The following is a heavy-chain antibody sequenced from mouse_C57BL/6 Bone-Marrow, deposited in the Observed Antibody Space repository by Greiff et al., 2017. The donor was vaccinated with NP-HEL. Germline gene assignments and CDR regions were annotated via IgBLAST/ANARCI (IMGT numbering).Heavy chain of an antibody. V-gene: IGHV14-4*01. CDR3: TTGVGSSKEFAY. CDR2: IDPENGDT. Sequence: VQLKQSGAELVRPGASVKLSCTASGFNIKDDYMHWVKQRPEQGLEWIGWIDPENGDTEYASKFQGKATITADTSSNTAYLQLSSLTSEDTAVYYCTTGVGSSKEFAYWGQGTLVTVSA. D-gene: IGHD1-3*01. CDR1: GFNIKDDY. J-gene: IGHJ3*01.